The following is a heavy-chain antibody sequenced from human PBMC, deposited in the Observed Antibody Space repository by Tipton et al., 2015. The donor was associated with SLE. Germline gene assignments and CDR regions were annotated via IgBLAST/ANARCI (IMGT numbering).Heavy chain of an antibody. V-gene: IGHV4-34*01. CDR1: GESFSGYY. Sequence: LRLSCAVYGESFSGYYWSWIRQPPGKGLEWIGEINHSGSTNYNPSLKSRVTISVDTSKNQFSLRLSPVTAADTAVYYCARVRYDFWSGYGDYYYGMDVWGQGTTVTVSS. J-gene: IGHJ6*02. CDR3: ARVRYDFWSGYGDYYYGMDV. D-gene: IGHD3-3*01. CDR2: INHSGST.